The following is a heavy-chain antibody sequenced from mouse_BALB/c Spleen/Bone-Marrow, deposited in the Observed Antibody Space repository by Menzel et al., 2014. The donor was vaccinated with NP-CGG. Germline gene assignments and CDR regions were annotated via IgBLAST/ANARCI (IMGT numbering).Heavy chain of an antibody. CDR1: GFNIKDTY. V-gene: IGHV14-3*02. CDR2: IDPANGNT. J-gene: IGHJ2*01. D-gene: IGHD1-1*01. CDR3: ARYYYGSSLFDY. Sequence: EVQLQQSVAELVKPGASVKLSCTASGFNIKDTYMHWVKQRPEQGLEWIGRIDPANGNTKYDPKFQGKATITADTSSNTAYLQLSSLTSEDTAVYYCARYYYGSSLFDYWGQGTTLTVSS.